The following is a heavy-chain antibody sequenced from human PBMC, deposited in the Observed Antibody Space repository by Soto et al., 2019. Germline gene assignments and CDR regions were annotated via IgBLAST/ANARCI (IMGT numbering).Heavy chain of an antibody. CDR3: AKDSRSRPMGYLDS. J-gene: IGHJ4*02. V-gene: IGHV3-9*01. CDR2: INWNSGSI. CDR1: GFTFDDYA. D-gene: IGHD3-10*01. Sequence: PGGSLRLSCVASGFTFDDYAIHWVRQAPGKGLEWVSGINWNSGSIVYADSVKGRFTISRDNAKKSLYLQMSSLRPEDTAFYYCAKDSRSRPMGYLDSWGQGTLVTVSS.